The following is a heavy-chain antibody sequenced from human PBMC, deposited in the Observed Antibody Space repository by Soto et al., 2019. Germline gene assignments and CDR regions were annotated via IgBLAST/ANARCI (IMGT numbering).Heavy chain of an antibody. Sequence: QGHLVESGGGVVQPGRSLRLSCVASGFDFKTYGIHWVRQAPGKGLEWVAVIGFDGTNIHYSDSVRGRFSISRDNSENTVSLQMNSLRVEDTALYYCVRTACVINNCSYRGVRWGQGTLVTV. CDR1: GFDFKTYG. V-gene: IGHV3-33*01. CDR2: IGFDGTNI. D-gene: IGHD3-10*01. J-gene: IGHJ4*02. CDR3: VRTACVINNCSYRGVR.